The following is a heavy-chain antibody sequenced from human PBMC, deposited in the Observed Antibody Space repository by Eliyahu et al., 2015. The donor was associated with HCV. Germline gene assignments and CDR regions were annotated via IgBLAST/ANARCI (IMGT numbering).Heavy chain of an antibody. D-gene: IGHD2-8*02. V-gene: IGHV3-9*01. CDR2: ISWHSESI. Sequence: EVQMVETGGRLVQPDRSLRLSCTTXGFNFDDYAMXWVREAPGKGLEWVASISWHSESIGYADSVKGRFTVSRDNAKKTLYLEMNSLRVEDTALYYCAKDLGLYWTAYRNHYAGMDVWGLGTTVTVSS. J-gene: IGHJ6*02. CDR1: GFNFDDYA. CDR3: AKDLGLYWTAYRNHYAGMDV.